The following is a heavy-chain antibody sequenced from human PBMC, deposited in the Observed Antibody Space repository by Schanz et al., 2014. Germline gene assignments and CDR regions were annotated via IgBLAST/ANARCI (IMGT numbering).Heavy chain of an antibody. Sequence: EVQLVESGGYLVQPGGSLRLSCAAYGFTLSSYAMHWVRQAPGKGLEWVANIKQHGNEKYYVDSVKGRFTISRDNAKISLYLQMNSLRVEDTAAYYCARDTSYGMDVWGQGTTVTVSS. CDR2: IKQHGNEK. J-gene: IGHJ6*02. CDR1: GFTLSSYA. CDR3: ARDTSYGMDV. V-gene: IGHV3-7*01.